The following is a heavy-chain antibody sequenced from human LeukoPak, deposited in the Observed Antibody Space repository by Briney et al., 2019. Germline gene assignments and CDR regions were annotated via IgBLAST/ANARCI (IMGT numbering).Heavy chain of an antibody. V-gene: IGHV1-46*01. CDR3: ARDRMAGPLEFDY. CDR1: GYTFTSYA. Sequence: ASVKVSCKASGYTFTSYAMNWVRQAPGQGLEWMGIINPSGGSTSYAQKFQGRVTMTRDTSTSTVYMELSSLRSEDTAVYYCARDRMAGPLEFDYWGQGTLVTVSS. CDR2: INPSGGST. D-gene: IGHD5-24*01. J-gene: IGHJ4*02.